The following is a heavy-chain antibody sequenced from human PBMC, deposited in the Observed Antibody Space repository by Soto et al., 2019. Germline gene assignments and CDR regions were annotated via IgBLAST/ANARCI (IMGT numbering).Heavy chain of an antibody. Sequence: GGSLRLSCAASGFTFSGSAMHWVRQASGKGLEWVGRIRSKANSYATAYAASVKGRFTISRDDSKNTAYLQMNSLKTEDTAVYYCTSAYCTNGECYYDYWGQGTLVTVSS. CDR3: TSAYCTNGECYYDY. CDR2: IRSKANSYAT. D-gene: IGHD2-8*01. CDR1: GFTFSGSA. V-gene: IGHV3-73*01. J-gene: IGHJ4*02.